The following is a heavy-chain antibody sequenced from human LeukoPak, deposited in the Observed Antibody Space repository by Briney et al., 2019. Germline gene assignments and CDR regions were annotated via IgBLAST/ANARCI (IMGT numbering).Heavy chain of an antibody. J-gene: IGHJ5*02. CDR1: GGSISSYY. CDR2: IHTSGST. D-gene: IGHD6-19*01. CDR3: ARSGWYGWVKYNWLDP. V-gene: IGHV4-4*07. Sequence: PETLSLTCTVSGGSISSYYWSWIRQPAGKGLEWIGRIHTSGSTNYKSSLKSRVTMSVDTSKNQFSLKLSSVSAADTAVYYCARSGWYGWVKYNWLDPWGQGTLVTVSS.